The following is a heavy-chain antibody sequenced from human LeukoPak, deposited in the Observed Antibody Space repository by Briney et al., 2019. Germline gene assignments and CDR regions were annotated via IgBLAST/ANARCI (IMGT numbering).Heavy chain of an antibody. CDR1: GGSFSGYY. V-gene: IGHV4-34*01. J-gene: IGHJ4*02. Sequence: SETLSLTCAVYGGSFSGYYWSWIRQPPGKGLEWIGEINHSGSTNYNPSLKSRVTISVDTSKNQFSLKLSSVTAADTAVYYCARETESSFDYWGQGTLVTVSS. CDR2: INHSGST. CDR3: ARETESSFDY.